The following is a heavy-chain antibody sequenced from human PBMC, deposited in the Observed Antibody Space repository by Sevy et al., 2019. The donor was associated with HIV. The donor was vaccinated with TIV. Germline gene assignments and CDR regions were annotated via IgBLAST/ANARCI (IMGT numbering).Heavy chain of an antibody. CDR2: ISGSGGST. CDR3: AKVLTYDFWSSFDY. CDR1: GFTFSSYA. Sequence: GGSLRLSCAASGFTFSSYAMSWVRQAPGKGLEWVSAISGSGGSTYYADSGKGRFTISRDTSKNTLYLQMNSLRAEDTAVYYSAKVLTYDFWSSFDYWGQGSLVTVSS. J-gene: IGHJ4*02. V-gene: IGHV3-23*01. D-gene: IGHD3-3*01.